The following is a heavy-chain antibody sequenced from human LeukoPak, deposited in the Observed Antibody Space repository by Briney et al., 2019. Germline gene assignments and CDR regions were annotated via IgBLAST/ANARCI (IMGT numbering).Heavy chain of an antibody. CDR3: AKGTPGIAVAGTGYFQH. CDR2: ISYDGSNK. V-gene: IGHV3-30*18. D-gene: IGHD6-19*01. J-gene: IGHJ1*01. Sequence: PGRSLRLSCAASGFTFNNYGIRWVRQAPGKGLEWVAVISYDGSNKYYADSVKGRFTISRDNSKNTLYLQMNSLRAEDTAVYYCAKGTPGIAVAGTGYFQHWGQGTLVTVSS. CDR1: GFTFNNYG.